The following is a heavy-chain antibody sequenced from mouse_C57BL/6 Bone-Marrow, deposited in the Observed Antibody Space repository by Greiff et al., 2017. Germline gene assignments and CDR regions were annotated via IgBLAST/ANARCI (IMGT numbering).Heavy chain of an antibody. CDR2: IYPRSGNT. CDR3: ARRAYYGSSWYFDV. CDR1: GYTFTSYG. Sequence: VQRVESGAELARPGASVKLSCKASGYTFTSYGISWVKQRTGKGLEWIGEIYPRSGNTYYNEKFKGKATLTADNSSSTAYMELRSLTSEDSAVYFCARRAYYGSSWYFDVWGTGTTVTVSS. J-gene: IGHJ1*03. V-gene: IGHV1-81*01. D-gene: IGHD1-1*01.